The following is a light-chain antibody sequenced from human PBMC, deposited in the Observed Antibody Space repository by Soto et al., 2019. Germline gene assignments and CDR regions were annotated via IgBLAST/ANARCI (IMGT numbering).Light chain of an antibody. Sequence: DVQMTQSPSSLSASVGDRVTITCRARQRVNNYLNWYQQKPGDAPNLLISAASSLQIGVPSRFGGSGSGTDFTLAISGLQPEDFAIYYCQPRYITPWTFGQGTKVEIK. CDR3: QPRYITPWT. CDR2: AAS. V-gene: IGKV1-39*01. J-gene: IGKJ1*01. CDR1: QRVNNY.